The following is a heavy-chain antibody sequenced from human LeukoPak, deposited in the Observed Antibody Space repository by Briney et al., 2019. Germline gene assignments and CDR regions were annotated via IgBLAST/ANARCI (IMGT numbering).Heavy chain of an antibody. J-gene: IGHJ5*02. Sequence: PSETLSLTCTVSGGSISSSSYYWGWIRQPPGKGLEWIGRIYYSGSTYYNPSLKSRVTISVDTSKNQFSLKLSSVTAADTAVYYSARGGYYGSGNDFRFDPWGQGTLVTVSS. V-gene: IGHV4-39*07. D-gene: IGHD3-10*01. CDR2: IYYSGST. CDR3: ARGGYYGSGNDFRFDP. CDR1: GGSISSSSYY.